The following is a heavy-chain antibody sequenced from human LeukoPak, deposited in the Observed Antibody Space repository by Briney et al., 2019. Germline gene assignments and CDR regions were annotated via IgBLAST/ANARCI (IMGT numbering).Heavy chain of an antibody. J-gene: IGHJ6*02. CDR3: GRDISAGGMDV. CDR1: GPNLNGFA. V-gene: IGHV3-9*01. CDR2: LDFNSGRV. Sequence: GGSLRLSCAASGPNLNGFAMHWVRQASGKGLEWVSGLDFNSGRVGYADAVKGRFTISRDIAKNTLYLEMNRLRVEDTALYYCGRDISAGGMDVWGPGTTVTVSS.